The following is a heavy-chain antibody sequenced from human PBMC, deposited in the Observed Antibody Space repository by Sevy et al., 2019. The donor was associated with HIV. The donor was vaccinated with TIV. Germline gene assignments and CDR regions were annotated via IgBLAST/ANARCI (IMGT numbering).Heavy chain of an antibody. CDR3: AKGLDL. Sequence: GESLKISCAGSGFTFSTYAVNWVRQAPGRGLEWVSGISGGGDKTFYADSVKGRFTISRDNSKNTLYLQMNSLRAEDTALYYCAKGLDLGGQGTLVTVSS. CDR2: ISGGGDKT. CDR1: GFTFSTYA. D-gene: IGHD2-21*01. V-gene: IGHV3-23*01. J-gene: IGHJ4*02.